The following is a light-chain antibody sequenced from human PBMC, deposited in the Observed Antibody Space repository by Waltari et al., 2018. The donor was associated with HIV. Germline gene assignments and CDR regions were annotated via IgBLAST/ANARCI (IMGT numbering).Light chain of an antibody. CDR1: ALQKQY. CDR2: KDS. J-gene: IGLJ2*01. Sequence: SYDLTQPPSVSVSPGQTARITCSGAALQKQYAYWYQQKPGQAPVLVIYKDSERPSGVPERFSGSSSGTTVTLTISGVQAEDEADYYCQSSDSSGTYFVFGGGTKLTVL. CDR3: QSSDSSGTYFV. V-gene: IGLV3-25*03.